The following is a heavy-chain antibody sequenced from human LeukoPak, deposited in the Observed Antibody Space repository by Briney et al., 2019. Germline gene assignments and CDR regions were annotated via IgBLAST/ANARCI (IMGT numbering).Heavy chain of an antibody. J-gene: IGHJ4*02. Sequence: GGSLRLSCAASGFTFNSYAMRWVRQAPGKGLEWVAVISYDGSNRHYADSVKGRFTISRDNAKNSLYLQMNSLRAEDTAVYYCARGRLYGDYGGPYFDYWGQGTLVTVSS. D-gene: IGHD4-17*01. CDR3: ARGRLYGDYGGPYFDY. CDR2: ISYDGSNR. CDR1: GFTFNSYA. V-gene: IGHV3-30-3*01.